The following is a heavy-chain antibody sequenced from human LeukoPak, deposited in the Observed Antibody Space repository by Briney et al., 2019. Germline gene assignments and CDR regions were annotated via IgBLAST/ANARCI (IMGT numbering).Heavy chain of an antibody. D-gene: IGHD6-13*01. CDR2: INPNSGDT. Sequence: GASVKVSCKASGYTSTSYGISWVRQAPGQGLEWMGWINPNSGDTNYAQKFQGRVTMTRDTSISTAYMELSRLRSDDTAVYYCARETVPAIAAPRGLNYWGQGTLVTVSS. CDR1: GYTSTSYG. J-gene: IGHJ4*02. CDR3: ARETVPAIAAPRGLNY. V-gene: IGHV1-2*02.